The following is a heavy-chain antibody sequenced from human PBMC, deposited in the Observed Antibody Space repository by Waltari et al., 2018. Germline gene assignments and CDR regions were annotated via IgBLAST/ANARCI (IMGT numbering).Heavy chain of an antibody. V-gene: IGHV1-69*01. D-gene: IGHD3-16*01. J-gene: IGHJ6*03. CDR3: ARGFGITFYHYYYLDV. Sequence: VQLVQSGAEVKKPGSSVKVSCRTYGGTFRTYSISWVRQAPGQGLEWMGGIVTAFGRANYAKKFRDRVTITADEFTNTVYMELNNLRSEDTAVYYCARGFGITFYHYYYLDVWGKGTTVTVSS. CDR1: GGTFRTYS. CDR2: IVTAFGRA.